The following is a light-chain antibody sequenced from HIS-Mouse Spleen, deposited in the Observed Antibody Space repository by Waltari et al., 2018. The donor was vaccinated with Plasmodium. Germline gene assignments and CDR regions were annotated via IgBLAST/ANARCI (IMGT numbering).Light chain of an antibody. CDR3: QVWDSSTGV. Sequence: SYDLTPPLSVSVALGKTARITCGGTNIVRNHVHWYQQKPGQAPVLDIYRDSNRPSGIPERFSGSKAGNTATLTISRAQAGDEADYYCQVWDSSTGVFGGGTKLTVL. J-gene: IGLJ2*01. V-gene: IGLV3-9*01. CDR2: RDS. CDR1: NIVRNH.